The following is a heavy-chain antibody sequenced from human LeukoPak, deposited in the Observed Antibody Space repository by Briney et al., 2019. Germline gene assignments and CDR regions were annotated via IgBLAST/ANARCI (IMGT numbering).Heavy chain of an antibody. CDR1: GYTFTGYY. CDR2: INPNSGGT. D-gene: IGHD3-9*01. CDR3: ARAYYDILTGYYGWFGP. V-gene: IGHV1-2*02. J-gene: IGHJ5*02. Sequence: ASVKLSCKASGYTFTGYYMHWVRQAPGQGLEWIGWINPNSGGTNYAQKFQGRVTMTRDTSISTAYMELSRLRSDDTAVYYCARAYYDILTGYYGWFGPWGQGTLVTVSS.